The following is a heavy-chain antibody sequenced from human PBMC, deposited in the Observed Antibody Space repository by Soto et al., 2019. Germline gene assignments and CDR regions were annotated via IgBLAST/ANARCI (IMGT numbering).Heavy chain of an antibody. D-gene: IGHD1-1*01. CDR3: ARESTAGDFWYFDL. V-gene: IGHV4-31*03. CDR1: GGSISSGNYY. CDR2: ISYSDNT. J-gene: IGHJ2*01. Sequence: QVQLQESGPGLVKPSQTLSLTCIVSGGSISSGNYYWSWIRQHPGKGLEWIGYISYSDNTYYNPSLKSRVTIXXXMXXNHFSLKLTSATAADTAVYYCARESTAGDFWYFDLWGRGTLVTVSS.